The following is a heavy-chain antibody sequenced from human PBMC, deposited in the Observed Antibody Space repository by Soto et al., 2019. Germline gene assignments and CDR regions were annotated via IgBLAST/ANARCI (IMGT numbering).Heavy chain of an antibody. Sequence: KPSETLSLTCTVSGGSISSYYWSWIRQPPGKGLEWIGYIYYSGSTNYNPSLKSRVTISVDTSKNQFSLKLSSVTAADTAVYYCARGHVTMVRGVSYYFDYWGQGTLVTVSS. D-gene: IGHD3-10*01. CDR1: GGSISSYY. V-gene: IGHV4-59*01. CDR2: IYYSGST. CDR3: ARGHVTMVRGVSYYFDY. J-gene: IGHJ4*02.